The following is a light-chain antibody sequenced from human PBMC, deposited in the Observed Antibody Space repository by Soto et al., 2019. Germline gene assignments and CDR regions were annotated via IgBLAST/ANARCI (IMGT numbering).Light chain of an antibody. Sequence: EIVMTQSPATLSVSPGERVTLSCWASQSVGSNLAWYQRKPGQAPRLLIYGASTRATGIPARFSGSGSGTEFTLTISSLQSEDFSVYYCLQFKNCPLTFGGGTKVDIK. J-gene: IGKJ4*01. CDR2: GAS. CDR3: LQFKNCPLT. CDR1: QSVGSN. V-gene: IGKV3-15*01.